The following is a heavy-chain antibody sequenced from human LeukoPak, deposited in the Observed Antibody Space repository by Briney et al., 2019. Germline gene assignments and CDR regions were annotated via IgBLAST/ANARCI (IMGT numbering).Heavy chain of an antibody. CDR3: ASGPSDRWSNEYFDS. V-gene: IGHV7-4-1*02. CDR2: INANTGNP. Sequence: ASVKVSCKASGYTFSSYTMNWVRQAPGQGLEWMGWINANTGNPTYAQDDTGRFVFSLDTSDSTIYLQISRLKAEDTAVYYCASGPSDRWSNEYFDSWGQGTLVTVSS. CDR1: GYTFSSYT. D-gene: IGHD5-24*01. J-gene: IGHJ4*02.